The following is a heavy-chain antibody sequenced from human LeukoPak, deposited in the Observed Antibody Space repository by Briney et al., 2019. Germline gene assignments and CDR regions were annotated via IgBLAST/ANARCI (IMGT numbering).Heavy chain of an antibody. CDR3: ARGKYYDFWSGYPY. CDR1: GYTFTSYG. J-gene: IGHJ4*02. CDR2: MNPNSGNT. V-gene: IGHV1-8*02. Sequence: ASVKVSCKASGYTFTSYGISWVRQATGQGLEWMGWMNPNSGNTGYAQKFQGRVTMTRNTSISTAYMELSSLRSEDTAVYYCARGKYYDFWSGYPYWGQGTLVTVSS. D-gene: IGHD3-3*01.